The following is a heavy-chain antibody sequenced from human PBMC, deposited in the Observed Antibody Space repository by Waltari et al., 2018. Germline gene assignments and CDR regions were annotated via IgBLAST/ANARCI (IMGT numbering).Heavy chain of an antibody. CDR3: ARTSTRDFYYMDV. CDR1: GYDFSTYW. Sequence: EVQLVQSGAEVKKHGESLRISCEGSGYDFSTYWITWVRHMPGKGLEWMGRIVPNDSYTNYSPSFRGHVTISVDRSISTAYIQGSGLRASDTAIYYCARTSTRDFYYMDVWGKGTTVTVSS. D-gene: IGHD1-1*01. J-gene: IGHJ6*03. V-gene: IGHV5-10-1*01. CDR2: IVPNDSYT.